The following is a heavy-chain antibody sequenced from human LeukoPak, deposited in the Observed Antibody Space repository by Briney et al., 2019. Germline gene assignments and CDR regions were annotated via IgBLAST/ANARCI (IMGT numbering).Heavy chain of an antibody. CDR3: ARVPVVRYNWFDP. D-gene: IGHD3-22*01. CDR1: GGSISSYY. CDR2: IYYSGST. V-gene: IGHV4-59*01. Sequence: SETLSLTCTVSGGSISSYYWSWIRQPPGKGLEWIGYIYYSGSTNYNPSPKSRVTISVDTSKNQFSLKLSSVTAADTAAYYCARVPVVRYNWFDPWGQGTLVTVSS. J-gene: IGHJ5*02.